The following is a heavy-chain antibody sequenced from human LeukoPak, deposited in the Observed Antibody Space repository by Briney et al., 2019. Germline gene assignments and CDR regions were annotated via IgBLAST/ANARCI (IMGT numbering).Heavy chain of an antibody. Sequence: SETLSLTCTVSGGSISSSSYYWGWIRQPPGKGLEWIGSIYYSGSTYYNPSLKSRVTISVDTSKNQFSLKLSSVTAADTAVYYCARVLIAAAALTGSYNWFDPWGQGTLVTVSS. CDR3: ARVLIAAAALTGSYNWFDP. CDR1: GGSISSSSYY. V-gene: IGHV4-39*07. J-gene: IGHJ5*02. D-gene: IGHD6-13*01. CDR2: IYYSGST.